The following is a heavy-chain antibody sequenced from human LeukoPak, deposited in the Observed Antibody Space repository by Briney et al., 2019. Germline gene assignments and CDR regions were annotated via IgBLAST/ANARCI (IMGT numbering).Heavy chain of an antibody. D-gene: IGHD3-3*01. Sequence: GGSLRLSCAASGFTFSNDVMSWVRPAPAKGPDWVSSIDGGGGGTDYADSVRGRFTISRDNCKNTSYLQMNSLRADDTAVYYCARRIGGTKDYGGQGAQVTVSS. J-gene: IGHJ4*02. CDR3: ARRIGGTKDY. CDR1: GFTFSNDV. V-gene: IGHV3-23*01. CDR2: IDGGGGGT.